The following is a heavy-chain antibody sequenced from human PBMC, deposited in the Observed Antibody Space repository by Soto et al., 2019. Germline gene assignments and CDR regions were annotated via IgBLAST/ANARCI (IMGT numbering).Heavy chain of an antibody. CDR2: IIPIFGTA. Sequence: QVQLVQSGAEVKKPGSSVKGSCKASGGTFSSDAISWVRQAPGQGLEWMGGIIPIFGTANYAQKFQGRVTITVDESTSTAYMELSSPSSDDTAVYYRARERAAAFDYWGQGTLVTVSS. D-gene: IGHD6-13*01. V-gene: IGHV1-69*01. CDR3: ARERAAAFDY. CDR1: GGTFSSDA. J-gene: IGHJ4*02.